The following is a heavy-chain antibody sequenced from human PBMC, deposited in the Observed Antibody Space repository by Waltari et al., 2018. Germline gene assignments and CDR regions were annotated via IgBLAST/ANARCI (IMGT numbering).Heavy chain of an antibody. CDR1: GFTLSGNW. D-gene: IGHD5-18*01. J-gene: IGHJ4*02. CDR3: ARGSSTYSYD. Sequence: EVQLVASGGGLAQPGGSLRLSCGASGFTLSGNWMHWVRQAPGQGLVWGSRINSDGSITGYADSVKGRFAISRDNAKNTLYLQMNSLRAEDTAVYYCARGSSTYSYDWGQGTLVTVSS. CDR2: INSDGSIT. V-gene: IGHV3-74*01.